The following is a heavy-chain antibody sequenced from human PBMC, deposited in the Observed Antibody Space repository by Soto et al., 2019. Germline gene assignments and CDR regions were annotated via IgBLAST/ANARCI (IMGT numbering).Heavy chain of an antibody. Sequence: PSETLPLTCAVSGGSISSSNWWSWVRQPPGKGLEWIGEIYHSGSTNYNPSLKSRVTISVDKSKNQFSLKLSSVTAADTAVYYCASLKLGYSTFDPWGQGTLVTVSS. V-gene: IGHV4-4*02. J-gene: IGHJ5*02. CDR3: ASLKLGYSTFDP. CDR2: IYHSGST. D-gene: IGHD5-18*01. CDR1: GGSISSSNW.